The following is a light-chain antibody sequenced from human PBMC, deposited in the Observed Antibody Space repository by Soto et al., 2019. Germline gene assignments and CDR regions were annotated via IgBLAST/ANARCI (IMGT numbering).Light chain of an antibody. CDR2: DDS. V-gene: IGLV3-21*02. Sequence: SYELTQPPSVSVAPGQTASITCGGDNIRTKAVHWYQQKPGQAPVLVVYDDSDPVLPERFSGSNSGNTATLTIGRAEVEDEADYYCQVWDFISDHAVFGGGTKLTVL. CDR1: NIRTKA. J-gene: IGLJ2*01. CDR3: QVWDFISDHAV.